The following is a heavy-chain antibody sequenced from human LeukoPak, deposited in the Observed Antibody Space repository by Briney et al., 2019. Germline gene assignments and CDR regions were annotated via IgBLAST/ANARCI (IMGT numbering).Heavy chain of an antibody. CDR2: INTDGTTT. CDR3: ARDPWGYRAGVMDL. D-gene: IGHD5-18*01. V-gene: IGHV3-74*01. CDR1: GFTFSSYW. Sequence: GGSLRLSCAASGFTFSSYWMHWVRQAPGEGLVWVSRINTDGTTTTYADSVKGRFTISRDNAKNTLHLQMNSLRAEDTAVYHCARDPWGYRAGVMDLWGQGTLLAVSS. J-gene: IGHJ4*02.